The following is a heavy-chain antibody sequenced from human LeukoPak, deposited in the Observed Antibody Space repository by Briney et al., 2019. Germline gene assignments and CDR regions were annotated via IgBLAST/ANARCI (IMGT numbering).Heavy chain of an antibody. Sequence: SETLSLTCTVSGGSISSSSYYWGWIRQPPGKGLEWIGSIYYSGSTYYNPSLKSRVTISVDTSKIQFSLKLSSVTAADTAVYYCARGFPVTRGYSYGPIDYWGQGTLVTVSS. CDR3: ARGFPVTRGYSYGPIDY. J-gene: IGHJ4*02. CDR2: IYYSGST. V-gene: IGHV4-39*01. CDR1: GGSISSSSYY. D-gene: IGHD5-18*01.